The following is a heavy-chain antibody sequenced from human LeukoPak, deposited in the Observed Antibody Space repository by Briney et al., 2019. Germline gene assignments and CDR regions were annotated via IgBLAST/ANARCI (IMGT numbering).Heavy chain of an antibody. Sequence: GGSLRLSCAASGFTFDDYGMSWVRQAPGKGLEWVSGINWNGGSTGYADSVKGRFTISRDNAKNSLYLQMNSLRAEDTALYYCARGSLKAAATDFDYWGQGTLVTVSS. CDR3: ARGSLKAAATDFDY. D-gene: IGHD6-13*01. V-gene: IGHV3-20*04. CDR2: INWNGGST. CDR1: GFTFDDYG. J-gene: IGHJ4*02.